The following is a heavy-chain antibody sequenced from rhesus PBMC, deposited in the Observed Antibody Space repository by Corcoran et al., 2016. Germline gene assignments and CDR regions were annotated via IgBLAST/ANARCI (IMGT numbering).Heavy chain of an antibody. J-gene: IGHJ6*01. CDR2: IKNKADGGTA. CDR1: GFTFSNYW. V-gene: IGHV3S11*01. D-gene: IGHD3-9*01. Sequence: EVQLVESGGGLVQPGGSLRLSCAASGFTFSNYWMSWVRQAPGKGLEWVGFIKNKADGGTAAYAESVKGRFTMSRDDSKNTLYLQMTSLKTEDTAVYYCTSHNEDDYGYGLDSWGQGVVVTVSS. CDR3: TSHNEDDYGYGLDS.